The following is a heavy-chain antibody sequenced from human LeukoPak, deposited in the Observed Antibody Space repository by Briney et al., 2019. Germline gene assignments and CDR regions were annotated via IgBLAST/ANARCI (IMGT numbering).Heavy chain of an antibody. CDR3: ARRRTVSTTGRFDP. CDR2: IYYSGNT. V-gene: IGHV4-39*01. Sequence: PSETLSLTCTVSGGSISSSSYYWGWIRQPPGKGLEWIGSIYYSGNTYYNPSLKSRVNISVDTSKNQVSLKLSSVTAADTAVYYCARRRTVSTTGRFDPWGQGILVTVSS. D-gene: IGHD5/OR15-5a*01. CDR1: GGSISSSSYY. J-gene: IGHJ5*02.